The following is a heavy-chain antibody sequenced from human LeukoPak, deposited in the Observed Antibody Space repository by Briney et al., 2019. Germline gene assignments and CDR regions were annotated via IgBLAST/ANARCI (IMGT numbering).Heavy chain of an antibody. J-gene: IGHJ6*02. D-gene: IGHD2-2*01. Sequence: GGSLRLSCAASGFTFSTSAMDWGRQAPGKGLEWVTLISNDGSEKYYADSVKGRFTISRDNSKNTLYLQMNSLRPEDTAVYYCVIAPHRIVVVPLPDVWGQGTTVTVSS. CDR2: ISNDGSEK. CDR3: VIAPHRIVVVPLPDV. CDR1: GFTFSTSA. V-gene: IGHV3-30-3*01.